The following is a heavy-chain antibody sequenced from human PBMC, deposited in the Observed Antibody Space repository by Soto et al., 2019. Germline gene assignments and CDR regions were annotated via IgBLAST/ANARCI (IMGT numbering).Heavy chain of an antibody. Sequence: GGSLTLSCVASGFTFTNHVMNWVRQAPGKGLECVSIISGSGGTAYYADSVKGRFTISRDNSKNTLYLQMDSLRVEDTAIYYCVKECSCWDFWGRGTMVTVSS. CDR1: GFTFTNHV. V-gene: IGHV3-23*01. D-gene: IGHD6-19*01. CDR3: VKECSCWDF. J-gene: IGHJ3*01. CDR2: ISGSGGTA.